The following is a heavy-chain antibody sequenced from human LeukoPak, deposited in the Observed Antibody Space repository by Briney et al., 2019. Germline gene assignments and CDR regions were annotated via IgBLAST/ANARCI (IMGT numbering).Heavy chain of an antibody. CDR3: AELGITMIGGV. J-gene: IGHJ6*04. CDR1: GFTFSDNY. V-gene: IGHV3-11*04. Sequence: GSLRLSCAASGFTFSDNYMSWIRQAPGKGLEWVLYISSSGNTTYNADSVKGRFSITRDNAKNSLYLQMNSLRAEDTAVYYCAELGITMIGGVWGKGTAVTTSS. CDR2: ISSSGNTT. D-gene: IGHD3-10*02.